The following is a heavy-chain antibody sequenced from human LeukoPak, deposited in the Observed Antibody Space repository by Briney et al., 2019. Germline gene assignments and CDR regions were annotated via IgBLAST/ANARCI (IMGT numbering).Heavy chain of an antibody. D-gene: IGHD2-15*01. CDR3: AKDRWLLRGDAFDI. CDR1: GFTFSSYA. V-gene: IGHV3-23*01. Sequence: GGSLRLSCAASGFTFSSYAMSWVRQAPGKGLEWVSAISTSGSTTYYADSVRGRFTISRDNSKNTLYLQMSSLRAEDTAVYYCAKDRWLLRGDAFDIWGPGTMVTVSS. J-gene: IGHJ3*02. CDR2: ISTSGSTT.